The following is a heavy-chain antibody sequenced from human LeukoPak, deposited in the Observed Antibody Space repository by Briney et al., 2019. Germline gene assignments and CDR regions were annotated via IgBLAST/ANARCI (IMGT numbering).Heavy chain of an antibody. CDR1: GYSISSDYY. CDR3: AGGGLVRGVTHWFDP. CDR2: IHHSGST. D-gene: IGHD3-10*01. Sequence: PSETLSLTCTVSGYSISSDYYWGWIRQPPGKGLEWIGSIHHSGSTYYNPSLKSRVTISVDTSKNQFSLQLNSVTPEDTAVYYCAGGGLVRGVTHWFDPWGQGTLVTVSS. V-gene: IGHV4-38-2*02. J-gene: IGHJ5*02.